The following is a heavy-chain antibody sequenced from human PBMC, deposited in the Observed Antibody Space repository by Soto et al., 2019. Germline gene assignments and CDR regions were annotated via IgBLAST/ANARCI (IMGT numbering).Heavy chain of an antibody. CDR3: AREGSLTYYYGMDV. CDR2: INTNTGNP. CDR1: GYTFTSYA. V-gene: IGHV7-4-1*01. D-gene: IGHD2-15*01. J-gene: IGHJ6*02. Sequence: ASVKVSCKASGYTFTSYAMNWVRQAPGQGLEWMGWINTNTGNPTYAQGFTGRFVFSLDTSVSTAYLQICSLKAEDTAVYYCAREGSLTYYYGMDVWGQGTTVTVSS.